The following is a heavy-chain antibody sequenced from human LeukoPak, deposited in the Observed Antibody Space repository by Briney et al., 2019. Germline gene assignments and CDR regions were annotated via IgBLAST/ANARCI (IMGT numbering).Heavy chain of an antibody. CDR3: AKGIYSSGWSYFDY. CDR1: GFTFSSYG. Sequence: GGSLRLSCAASGFTFSSYGMHWVRQAPGKGLEWVAVIWYDGSNKCYADSVKGRFTISRDNSKNTLYLQMNSLRAEDTAVYYCAKGIYSSGWSYFDYWGHGTLVTVSS. J-gene: IGHJ4*01. CDR2: IWYDGSNK. V-gene: IGHV3-33*06. D-gene: IGHD6-19*01.